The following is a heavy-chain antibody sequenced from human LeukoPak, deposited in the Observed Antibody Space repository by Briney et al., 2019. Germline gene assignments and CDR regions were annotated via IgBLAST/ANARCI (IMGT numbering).Heavy chain of an antibody. Sequence: ASVKVSCKASGYTFTGYYIHWVRQAPGQGLEWMGWINPHSGGTNYAQKLQGGVTMTRDTSITTAYMELSSLRSDDTAVYYCARVGVRGYGIFDYWGQGTLVTVSS. V-gene: IGHV1-2*02. CDR1: GYTFTGYY. D-gene: IGHD5-12*01. CDR3: ARVGVRGYGIFDY. J-gene: IGHJ4*02. CDR2: INPHSGGT.